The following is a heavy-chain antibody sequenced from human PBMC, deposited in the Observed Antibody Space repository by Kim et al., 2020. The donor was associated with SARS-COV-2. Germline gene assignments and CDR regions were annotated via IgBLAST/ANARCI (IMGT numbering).Heavy chain of an antibody. Sequence: GGSLRLSCAASGFTFSSYAMSWVRQAPGKGLEWVSAISGSGGSTYYADSVKGRFTISRDNSKNTLYLQMNSLRAEDTAVYYCAKARLELLWFGELLYFDSWGQGPLSPSPQ. CDR2: ISGSGGST. CDR1: GFTFSSYA. D-gene: IGHD3-10*01. CDR3: AKARLELLWFGELLYFDS. V-gene: IGHV3-23*01. J-gene: IGHJ4*02.